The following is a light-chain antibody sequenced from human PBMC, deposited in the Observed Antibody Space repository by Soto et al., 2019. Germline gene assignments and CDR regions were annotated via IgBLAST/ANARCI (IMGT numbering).Light chain of an antibody. Sequence: DIQMTQSPSALSASVGDRVTITCRASQNISSWLAWYQQKAGKAPKSLIYDASSLESGVPSRMSGSGSWTEFTLTITNLQPDDSATYYCQHYKAFSPWTFGQGTKVEIK. CDR2: DAS. CDR1: QNISSW. CDR3: QHYKAFSPWT. V-gene: IGKV1-5*01. J-gene: IGKJ1*01.